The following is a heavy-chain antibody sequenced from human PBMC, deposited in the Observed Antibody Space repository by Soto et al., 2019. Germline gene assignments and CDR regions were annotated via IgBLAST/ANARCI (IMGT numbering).Heavy chain of an antibody. Sequence: PGGSLRLSCAASGCTVSSNYRIWVRQAPGKGLEWVSIIYNGAKTYYADSVKGRFTISRDNSKNTLYLQMNSLRAGDTAVYYCAGRGDHSSSWSQIDYWGQGALVTVSS. J-gene: IGHJ4*02. CDR3: AGRGDHSSSWSQIDY. V-gene: IGHV3-66*01. CDR2: IYNGAKT. CDR1: GCTVSSNY. D-gene: IGHD6-13*01.